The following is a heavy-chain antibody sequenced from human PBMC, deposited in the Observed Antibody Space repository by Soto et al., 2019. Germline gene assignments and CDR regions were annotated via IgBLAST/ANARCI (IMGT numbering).Heavy chain of an antibody. CDR3: ARDYCVSPYNWFDP. CDR2: IYSDGST. Sequence: EVQLVESGGGLVQPGGSLRLSCAASGFTVSSNFMTWVRQAPGKGLEWVSVIYSDGSTYYADSVKGRFTISRDNSKNTLYLQMNNLRAEDTAVYYCARDYCVSPYNWFDPWGQGTLVTVSS. V-gene: IGHV3-66*01. D-gene: IGHD3-10*02. J-gene: IGHJ5*02. CDR1: GFTVSSNF.